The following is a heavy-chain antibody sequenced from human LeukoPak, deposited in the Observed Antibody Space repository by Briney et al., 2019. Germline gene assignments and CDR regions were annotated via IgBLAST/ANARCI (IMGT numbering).Heavy chain of an antibody. J-gene: IGHJ6*03. CDR2: INHSGST. D-gene: IGHD6-13*01. CDR3: ARGVWYSSNWSPYYYYMDV. CDR1: GGSFSGYY. V-gene: IGHV4-34*01. Sequence: PSETLSLTCAVYGGSFSGYYWSWIRQPPGKGLEWIGEINHSGSTNYNPSLKSRVTISVDTSKNQFSLKLSSVTAADTAVYYCARGVWYSSNWSPYYYYMDVWGKGTTVTVSS.